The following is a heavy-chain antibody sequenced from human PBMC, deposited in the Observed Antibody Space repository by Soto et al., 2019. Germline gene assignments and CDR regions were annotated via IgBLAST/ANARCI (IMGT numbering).Heavy chain of an antibody. J-gene: IGHJ6*03. D-gene: IGHD4-17*01. CDR3: ARGVYGDYYYYYYYMDV. CDR2: IYYSGST. CDR1: GGSISSYY. Sequence: SGTLSLTCTVSGGSISSYYWGWIRQPPGKGLEWIGYIYYSGSTNYNPSLKSRVTISVDTSKNQFSLKLSSVTAADTAVYYCARGVYGDYYYYYYYMDVWGKGTTVTVSS. V-gene: IGHV4-59*01.